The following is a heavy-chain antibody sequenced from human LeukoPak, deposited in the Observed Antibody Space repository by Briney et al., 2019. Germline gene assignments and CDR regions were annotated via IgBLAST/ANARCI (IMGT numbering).Heavy chain of an antibody. V-gene: IGHV4-31*03. CDR2: IYYSGST. J-gene: IGHJ4*02. CDR1: GGSISSGGYY. D-gene: IGHD6-6*01. CDR3: ARDPGSSSLYFDY. Sequence: PSETLSLTCTVSGGSISSGGYYWSWIRQHPGKGLEWIGYIYYSGSTYYNPSLKSRVTISVDTSKNQFSLKLSSVTAADTAVYYCARDPGSSSLYFDYWGQGTLVTVSS.